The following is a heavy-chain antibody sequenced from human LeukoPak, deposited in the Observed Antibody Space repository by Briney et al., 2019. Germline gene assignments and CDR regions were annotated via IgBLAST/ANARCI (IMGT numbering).Heavy chain of an antibody. Sequence: GGSLRLSCAASGFTFSSYWMSWVRQAPGKGLEWVANIKQDGSEKYYVDSVKGRFTISRDNAKNSLYLQMNSLRAEDTAVYYCARDRPPYYYDSSGYSPYWGQGTLVTVSS. CDR3: ARDRPPYYYDSSGYSPY. CDR1: GFTFSSYW. J-gene: IGHJ4*02. D-gene: IGHD3-22*01. V-gene: IGHV3-7*01. CDR2: IKQDGSEK.